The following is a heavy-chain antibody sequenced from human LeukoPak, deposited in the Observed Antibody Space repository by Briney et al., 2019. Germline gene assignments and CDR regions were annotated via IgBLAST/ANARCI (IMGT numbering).Heavy chain of an antibody. CDR2: IKSKTDGGTT. V-gene: IGHV3-15*01. J-gene: IGHJ4*02. CDR3: TTDYYGSGSYYTQIDY. CDR1: GVTFSNAW. D-gene: IGHD3-10*01. Sequence: PGGSLRLSCAASGVTFSNAWMSWVRQAPGQGLEWVGRIKSKTDGGTTDYAAPVKGRFTISGDDSKYTLYLQMNSLKTEDTAVYYCTTDYYGSGSYYTQIDYWGQGTLVTVSS.